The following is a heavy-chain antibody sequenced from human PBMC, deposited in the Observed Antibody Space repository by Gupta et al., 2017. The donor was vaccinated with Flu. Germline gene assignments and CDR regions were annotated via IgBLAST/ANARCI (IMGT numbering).Heavy chain of an antibody. D-gene: IGHD4-17*01. V-gene: IGHV5-51*01. CDR2: IYPGDSDT. J-gene: IGHJ3*02. CDR3: ARHATVTTDQEIDAFDI. Sequence: GKGLEWMGIIYPGDSDTRYSPSFQGQVTISADKSISTAYLQWSSLKASDTAMYYCARHATVTTDQEIDAFDIWGQGTMVTVSS.